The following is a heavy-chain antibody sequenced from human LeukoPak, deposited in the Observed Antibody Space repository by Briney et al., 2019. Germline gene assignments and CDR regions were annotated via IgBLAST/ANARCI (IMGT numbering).Heavy chain of an antibody. D-gene: IGHD5-12*01. Sequence: PSETLSLTCAVYGGSFSGSYWSWIRQPPGKGLEWIGETNHSGSTNYNPSLKSRVTISVDTSRNQFSLKLSSVTAADTAVYYCARAVRLWWLSSWFDPWGQGTLVTVSS. CDR2: TNHSGST. J-gene: IGHJ5*02. CDR1: GGSFSGSY. CDR3: ARAVRLWWLSSWFDP. V-gene: IGHV4-34*01.